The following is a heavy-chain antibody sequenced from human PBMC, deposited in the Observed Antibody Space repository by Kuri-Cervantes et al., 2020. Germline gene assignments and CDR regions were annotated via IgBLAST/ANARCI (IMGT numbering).Heavy chain of an antibody. CDR2: IYSSGDT. Sequence: GESLKISCAASGFTFSSYAMHWVRQAPGKGLEWVSIIYSSGDTYYIDSVKGRFTISRDNSKNTLYLQMNSLRVEDTAVYYCAREGKLYYGMDVWGQGTTVTVSS. J-gene: IGHJ6*02. CDR1: GFTFSSYA. V-gene: IGHV3-66*03. CDR3: AREGKLYYGMDV.